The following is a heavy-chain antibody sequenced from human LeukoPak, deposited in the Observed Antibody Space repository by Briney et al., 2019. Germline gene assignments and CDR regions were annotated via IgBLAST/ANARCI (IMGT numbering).Heavy chain of an antibody. CDR1: GYNFTNYW. D-gene: IGHD1-26*01. Sequence: GEPLKISCKGSGYNFTNYWIGWVRQMPGKGLEWMGIIYPGDSDTRYSPSFQGQVTISADKSISTAYLQWSSLKASDTAMYYCARLGGIVGATAYYFDYWGQGTLVTVSS. CDR3: ARLGGIVGATAYYFDY. CDR2: IYPGDSDT. J-gene: IGHJ4*02. V-gene: IGHV5-51*01.